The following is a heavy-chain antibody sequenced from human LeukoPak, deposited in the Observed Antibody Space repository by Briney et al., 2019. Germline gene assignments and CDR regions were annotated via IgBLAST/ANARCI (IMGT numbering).Heavy chain of an antibody. CDR1: GFTFSSYS. V-gene: IGHV3-21*01. CDR3: ARSGRPYDYVWGSYRYTPHVDY. D-gene: IGHD3-16*02. CDR2: ISSSSSYI. J-gene: IGHJ4*02. Sequence: GGSLGLSCAASGFTFSSYSMNWVRQAPGKGLERVSSISSSSSYIYYADSVKGRFTISRDNAKNSLYLQMNSLRAEDTAVYYCARSGRPYDYVWGSYRYTPHVDYWGQGTLVTVSS.